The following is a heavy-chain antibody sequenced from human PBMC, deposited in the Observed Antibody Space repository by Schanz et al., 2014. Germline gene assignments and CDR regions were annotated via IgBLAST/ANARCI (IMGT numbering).Heavy chain of an antibody. CDR2: ISSGGGTT. J-gene: IGHJ6*02. CDR3: ATEGPRGTRQPINYYYAMDN. CDR1: GFTFSAYA. Sequence: ELQLLESGGGLVQPGGSLRLSCAASGFTFSAYAMTWVRRAPGKGLEWVAGISSGGGTTFYADSVKGRFSISRDNFKNTLFLQMNSLRADDTAVYYCATEGPRGTRQPINYYYAMDNWGQGTKVTV. V-gene: IGHV3-23*01. D-gene: IGHD6-6*01.